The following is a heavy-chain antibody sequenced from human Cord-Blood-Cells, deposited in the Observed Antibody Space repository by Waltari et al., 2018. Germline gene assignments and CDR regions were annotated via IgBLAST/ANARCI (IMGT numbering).Heavy chain of an antibody. Sequence: QVQLVQSGAEVKKPGASVKVSCKASGYTFTSYDINWVRQATGQGLEWMGWMNPSSGNTGYAKTFQGRVTITRNTSISTAYMELSSLRSGDTAVYYCARGSITIFGVVNAFDIWGQGTMVTVSS. CDR1: GYTFTSYD. CDR3: ARGSITIFGVVNAFDI. J-gene: IGHJ3*02. CDR2: MNPSSGNT. D-gene: IGHD3-3*01. V-gene: IGHV1-8*03.